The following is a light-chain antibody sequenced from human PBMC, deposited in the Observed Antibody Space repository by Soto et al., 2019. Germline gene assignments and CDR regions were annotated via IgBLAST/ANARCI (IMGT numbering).Light chain of an antibody. Sequence: IVMTQSPATLSVSPGERATLSCRASQGISSNLAWYQQRPGQAPGLLIFGASTRATGIPDGFSGSGSGTEFTLTISSLQSEDFAVYSCQQYSHWPLTFGPGTKVD. CDR1: QGISSN. J-gene: IGKJ3*01. CDR2: GAS. V-gene: IGKV3-15*01. CDR3: QQYSHWPLT.